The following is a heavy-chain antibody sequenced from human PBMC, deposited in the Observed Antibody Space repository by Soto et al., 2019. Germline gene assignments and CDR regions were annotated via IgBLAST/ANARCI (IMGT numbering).Heavy chain of an antibody. CDR1: GVSISRGGNY. J-gene: IGHJ4*02. Sequence: PSETLSLTCSVSGVSISRGGNYWGWIRQHPGKGLEWIGYMHYDGSTFHNPSLQSRVTISSDTSKNQFSLKVRSVTATDTAVYYCARKKVGHSNTSDFWGQGTLVTVSS. CDR3: ARKKVGHSNTSDF. CDR2: MHYDGST. V-gene: IGHV4-31*03. D-gene: IGHD1-26*01.